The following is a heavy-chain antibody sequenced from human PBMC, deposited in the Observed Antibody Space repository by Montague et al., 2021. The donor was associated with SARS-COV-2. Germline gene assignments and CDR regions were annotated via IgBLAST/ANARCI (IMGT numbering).Heavy chain of an antibody. D-gene: IGHD4-17*01. J-gene: IGHJ6*02. Sequence: SETLSPTCAVYGGSFSGYYLNWIRQPPGKGLEWIGEINHSGSTNYNPSLKSRVTIVVDTSKNQFSLKVTSVTAADTAVFYCARSTVTNAPFGFSNKLRSRYNGMDVWGQGTTVTVSS. CDR3: ARSTVTNAPFGFSNKLRSRYNGMDV. V-gene: IGHV4-34*01. CDR1: GGSFSGYY. CDR2: INHSGST.